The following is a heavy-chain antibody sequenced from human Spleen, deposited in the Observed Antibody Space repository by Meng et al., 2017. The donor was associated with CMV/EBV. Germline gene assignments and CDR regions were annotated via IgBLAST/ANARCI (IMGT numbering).Heavy chain of an antibody. D-gene: IGHD3-22*01. Sequence: FTSYDINWVGQDTGQGLEWMGWMNPNSGNTGYAQKFQGRVTITRNTSISTAYMELSSLRSEDTAVYYCARGLQNYYDSSGITGGFDYWGQGTLVTVSS. CDR3: ARGLQNYYDSSGITGGFDY. V-gene: IGHV1-8*03. CDR1: FTSYD. J-gene: IGHJ4*02. CDR2: MNPNSGNT.